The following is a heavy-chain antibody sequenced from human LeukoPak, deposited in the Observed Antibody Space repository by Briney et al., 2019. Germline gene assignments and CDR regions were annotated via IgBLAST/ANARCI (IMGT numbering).Heavy chain of an antibody. Sequence: SETLSLTCTVSGGSISSYYWSWIRQPAGKGLEWIGRIYTSGSTNYNPSLKSRVTMSVDTSKNQFSLKLSSVTAADTAVYYCAREVGYYDSSGYSIPLDYWGQGTLVTVSS. CDR3: AREVGYYDSSGYSIPLDY. V-gene: IGHV4-4*07. CDR2: IYTSGST. CDR1: GGSISSYY. D-gene: IGHD3-22*01. J-gene: IGHJ4*02.